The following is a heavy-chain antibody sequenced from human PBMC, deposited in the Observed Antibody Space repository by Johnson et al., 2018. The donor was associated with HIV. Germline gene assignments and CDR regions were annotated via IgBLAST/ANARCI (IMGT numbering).Heavy chain of an antibody. V-gene: IGHV3-66*03. CDR3: AGAYYYDSSGYYDAFDI. D-gene: IGHD3-22*01. Sequence: VQLVESGGGLIQPGGSLRLSCAASGFIVSSNYMSWVRQAPGKGLEWVSVVYSDGITFYADPVKGRFTISRDNSKNTLYRQMNSLRAEDTAVYYCAGAYYYDSSGYYDAFDIWGQGTMVTVSS. J-gene: IGHJ3*02. CDR1: GFIVSSNY. CDR2: VYSDGIT.